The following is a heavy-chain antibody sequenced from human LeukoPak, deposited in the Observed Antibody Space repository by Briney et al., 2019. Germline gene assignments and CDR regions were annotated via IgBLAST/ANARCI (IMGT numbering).Heavy chain of an antibody. D-gene: IGHD3-10*01. Sequence: GGSLRLSCAASGFTVSSNYMSWVRQAPGRGLEWVSAIYSGGSTYYADSVKGRFIISRDNSKNTVYLEVNSLRAGDTAVYYCARALSYGSGSYPIHWGQGTLVTVSP. J-gene: IGHJ1*01. CDR1: GFTVSSNY. CDR3: ARALSYGSGSYPIH. V-gene: IGHV3-53*01. CDR2: IYSGGST.